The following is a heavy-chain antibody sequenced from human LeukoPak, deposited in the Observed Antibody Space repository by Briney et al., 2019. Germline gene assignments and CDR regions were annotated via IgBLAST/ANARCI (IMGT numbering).Heavy chain of an antibody. CDR3: AKFGLAGSGRYHDAFDI. V-gene: IGHV3-23*01. Sequence: GGSLRLSCAASGFTFSNYAMNWVRQAPGKGLEWVSLISGSTGSTYYADSVKGRSTISRDNSKNTLYLQMNSLRAEDTAVYYCAKFGLAGSGRYHDAFDIWGQGTMVTVSS. CDR2: ISGSTGST. CDR1: GFTFSNYA. J-gene: IGHJ3*02. D-gene: IGHD3-10*01.